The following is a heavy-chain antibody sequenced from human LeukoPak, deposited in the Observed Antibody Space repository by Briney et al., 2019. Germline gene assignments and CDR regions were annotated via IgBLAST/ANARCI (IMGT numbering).Heavy chain of an antibody. D-gene: IGHD3-16*02. CDR1: GYTFTGYY. CDR2: INPNSGGT. V-gene: IGHV1-2*02. J-gene: IGHJ5*02. Sequence: GASVKVSCKASGYTFTGYYMHWVRQAPGQGLEWMGWINPNSGGTNYAQKFQGRVTMTRDTSISTAYMELSRLRSDDTAVYYCARGRSLGWSRFWFDPWGQGTLVTVSS. CDR3: ARGRSLGWSRFWFDP.